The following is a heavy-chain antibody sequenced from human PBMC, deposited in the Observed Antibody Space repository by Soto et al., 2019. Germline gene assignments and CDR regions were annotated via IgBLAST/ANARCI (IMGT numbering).Heavy chain of an antibody. V-gene: IGHV3-30*18. CDR3: AKGPHSASAYNYMDV. J-gene: IGHJ6*03. Sequence: GGSLRLSCAASGFTFSSYGMHWVRQAPGKGLEWVAVISYDGSNKYYADSVKGRFTISRDNSKNTLYLQMNSLRAEDTAVYYCAKGPHSASAYNYMDVWGKGTTVTVSS. D-gene: IGHD6-25*01. CDR2: ISYDGSNK. CDR1: GFTFSSYG.